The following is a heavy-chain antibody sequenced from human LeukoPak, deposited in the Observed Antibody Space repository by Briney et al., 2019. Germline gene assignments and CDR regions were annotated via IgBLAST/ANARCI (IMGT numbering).Heavy chain of an antibody. CDR1: GFSFSIYF. CDR3: AGGGDFDY. D-gene: IGHD3-16*01. J-gene: IGHJ4*02. CDR2: ISRTSEYI. V-gene: IGHV3-21*01. Sequence: GGSLRLSCAASGFSFSIYFMNWVRQAPGKGLEWVSSISRTSEYIHYADSVGGRFAISRDNAKNSVYLQMNSLRAEDTAVYFCAGGGDFDYWGQGILVTVSA.